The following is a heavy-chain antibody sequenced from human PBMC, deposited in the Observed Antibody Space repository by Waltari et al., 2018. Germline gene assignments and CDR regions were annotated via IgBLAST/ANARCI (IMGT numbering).Heavy chain of an antibody. J-gene: IGHJ4*02. D-gene: IGHD4-17*01. Sequence: VHLVQSGAEVKKPGASVTVSCKASGYTFTGYYIQWVRRAPGQGLEWMGRINPNSSDTNYAQKFQGRVTLTRDTSINTAYMELSSLKSDDTAVYYCARDLGSDYGNRDYWGQGTLVTVPS. V-gene: IGHV1-2*06. CDR2: INPNSSDT. CDR1: GYTFTGYY. CDR3: ARDLGSDYGNRDY.